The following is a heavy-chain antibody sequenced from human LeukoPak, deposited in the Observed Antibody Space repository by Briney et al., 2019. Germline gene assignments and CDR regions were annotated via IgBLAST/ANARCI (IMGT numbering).Heavy chain of an antibody. Sequence: ASVKVSCKASGYTFTDYYMQWVRQAPGQGLEWMGWINPNSGATTYAQNFQGRVTMTRDTSISTAYMELTSLRSDDTAVYYCARSLAAAGNAWGQGTLVTVSS. CDR2: INPNSGAT. CDR1: GYTFTDYY. J-gene: IGHJ5*02. V-gene: IGHV1-2*02. CDR3: ARSLAAAGNA. D-gene: IGHD6-13*01.